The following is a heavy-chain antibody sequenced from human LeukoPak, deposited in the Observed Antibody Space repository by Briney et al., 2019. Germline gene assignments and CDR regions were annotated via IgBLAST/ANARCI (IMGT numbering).Heavy chain of an antibody. CDR2: IIPISGTA. CDR1: GGTFNSYA. Sequence: SVKVSRKASGGTFNSYAISWVRQAPGQGLEWMGGIIPISGTANYAQKFQGRVTITTDESTSTAYMELSSLRSEDTAVYYCARTYDFLTFDYWGQGTLVTVSS. V-gene: IGHV1-69*05. CDR3: ARTYDFLTFDY. J-gene: IGHJ4*02. D-gene: IGHD3-3*01.